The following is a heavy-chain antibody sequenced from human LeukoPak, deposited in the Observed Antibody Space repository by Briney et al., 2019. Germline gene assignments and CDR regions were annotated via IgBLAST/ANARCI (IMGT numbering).Heavy chain of an antibody. D-gene: IGHD5-12*01. CDR2: IYHSGST. CDR1: GGSISSGGYS. CDR3: ARGASSGYVFYFDY. Sequence: SETLSLTCAVSGGSISSGGYSWSWIRQPPGKGLEWIGYIYHSGSTYYNPSLKSRVTISVDRSKNQFSLKLSSVTAADTAVYYCARGASSGYVFYFDYWAREPWSPSPQ. J-gene: IGHJ4*02. V-gene: IGHV4-30-2*01.